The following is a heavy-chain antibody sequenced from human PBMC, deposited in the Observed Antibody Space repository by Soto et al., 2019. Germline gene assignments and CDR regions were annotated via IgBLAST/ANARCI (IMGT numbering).Heavy chain of an antibody. D-gene: IGHD2-2*01. Sequence: PGGSLRLSCTASGFMFSSYTMNWVRQAPGKGLGWVSSVSFRGDIYYADSLEGRFTISRDDAKNSLYLQMNSLGAEDTAVYYCARGCSSASCYYYWGQGTLVTVSS. V-gene: IGHV3-21*01. CDR3: ARGCSSASCYYY. CDR2: VSFRGDI. J-gene: IGHJ4*02. CDR1: GFMFSSYT.